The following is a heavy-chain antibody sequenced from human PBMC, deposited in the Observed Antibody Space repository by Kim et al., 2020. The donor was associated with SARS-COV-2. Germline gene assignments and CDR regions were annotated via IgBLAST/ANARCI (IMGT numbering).Heavy chain of an antibody. D-gene: IGHD3-22*01. Sequence: YHTPSLTSRVTISVDTSKNQFSLKRTSVTAADTAVYYCAMGDTSGYSDYWGQGTLVTVSS. J-gene: IGHJ4*02. V-gene: IGHV4-39*01. CDR3: AMGDTSGYSDY.